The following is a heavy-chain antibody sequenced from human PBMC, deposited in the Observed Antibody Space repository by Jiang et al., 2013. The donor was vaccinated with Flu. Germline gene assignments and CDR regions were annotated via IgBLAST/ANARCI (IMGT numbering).Heavy chain of an antibody. D-gene: IGHD2-8*01. Sequence: LLEVWGRLGTXGGVPSRLSCAASGFTFSRSAMSWVRQAPGKGLEWVSGISGSGNRTYYADSVKGRYTISRDNPRNTLYLQVNSVKVDDTGLFYCAKGLYADGLDVWGQGTTVTVSS. CDR2: ISGSGNRT. CDR1: GFTFSRSA. J-gene: IGHJ6*02. CDR3: AKGLYADGLDV. V-gene: IGHV3-23*01.